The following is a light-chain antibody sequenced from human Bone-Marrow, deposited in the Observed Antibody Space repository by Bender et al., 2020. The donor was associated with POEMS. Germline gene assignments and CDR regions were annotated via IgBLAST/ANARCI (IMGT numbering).Light chain of an antibody. J-gene: IGLJ3*02. CDR2: EGS. CDR3: CSYAGSSNL. V-gene: IGLV2-23*01. Sequence: QSALTQPASVSGSPGQSVTISCTGTSSDVGDYNYVSWYQHHPGKAPKLMISEGSKRPSGVSYRFSGSTSGNTASLTISGLQAEDEADYYCCSYAGSSNLFGGGTKLTVL. CDR1: SSDVGDYNY.